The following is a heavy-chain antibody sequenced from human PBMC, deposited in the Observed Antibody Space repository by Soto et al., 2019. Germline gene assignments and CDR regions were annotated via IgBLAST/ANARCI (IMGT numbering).Heavy chain of an antibody. CDR3: VKGFNGSRYSHRDY. D-gene: IGHD2-15*01. CDR1: GFRFGNYA. V-gene: IGHV3-23*01. Sequence: EVELLESGGGLVQPGGSLRLSCAASGFRFGNYAMTWVRQAAGKGLEWVSIITGPSDDIHYADSVRGRLTITRDKFKKTMFLQMDDLRADDTALDYCVKGFNGSRYSHRDYWGQGTMVTVST. CDR2: ITGPSDDI. J-gene: IGHJ4*02.